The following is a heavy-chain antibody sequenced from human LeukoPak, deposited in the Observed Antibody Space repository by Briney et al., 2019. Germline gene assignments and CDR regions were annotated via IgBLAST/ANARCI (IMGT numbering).Heavy chain of an antibody. V-gene: IGHV1-8*03. Sequence: ASVKVSCKASGYTFTSYDINWVRQATGQGLEWMGWMNPNSGNTGYAQKFQGRVTITRNTSISTAYMELSSLRSEDTAVYYCARGYNGRGGGLYYFDYWGQGTLVTVSS. CDR1: GYTFTSYD. CDR2: MNPNSGNT. D-gene: IGHD5-12*01. CDR3: ARGYNGRGGGLYYFDY. J-gene: IGHJ4*02.